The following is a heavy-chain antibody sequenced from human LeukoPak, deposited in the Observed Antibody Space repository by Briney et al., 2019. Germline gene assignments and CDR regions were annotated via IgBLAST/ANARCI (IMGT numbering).Heavy chain of an antibody. V-gene: IGHV3-9*01. CDR1: GFTFDDYA. J-gene: IGHJ4*02. Sequence: HPGRSLRLSCAASGFTFDDYAMHWVRQAPGKGLEWVSGISWNSGSIGHADSVKGRFTISRDNAKNSLYLQMNSLRAEDTALYYCAKDMGRYNWNYLDYWGQGTLVTVSS. CDR2: ISWNSGSI. D-gene: IGHD1-20*01. CDR3: AKDMGRYNWNYLDY.